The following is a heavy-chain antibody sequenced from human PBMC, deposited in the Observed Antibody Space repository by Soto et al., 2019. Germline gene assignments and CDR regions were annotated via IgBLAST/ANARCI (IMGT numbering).Heavy chain of an antibody. V-gene: IGHV3-23*01. Sequence: GGSLRLSCAASGFTFSSYAMSWVRQAPGKGLEWVSAISGSGGSTYYADSVKGRFTISRDNSKNTLYLQMNSLRAEDTAVYYCAKGQSSSMVRGAETELSMDVWGKGTTVTVSS. D-gene: IGHD3-10*01. CDR3: AKGQSSSMVRGAETELSMDV. J-gene: IGHJ6*03. CDR2: ISGSGGST. CDR1: GFTFSSYA.